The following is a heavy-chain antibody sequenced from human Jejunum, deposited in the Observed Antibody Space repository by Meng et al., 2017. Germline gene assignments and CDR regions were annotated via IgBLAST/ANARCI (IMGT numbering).Heavy chain of an antibody. J-gene: IGHJ4*02. D-gene: IGHD1-26*01. V-gene: IGHV1-2*06. CDR2: MNPNNGDT. CDR3: AKDEGTTTAFDH. Sequence: QVHLVQSGAEVKKPGASVRVSGEASGYTFTAYYVHWVRQAPGQGLEWMGRMNPNNGDTNYAQKFQGRVTMTRATSTAYMDLSSLTSDDTAVYYCAKDEGTTTAFDHWGQGTLVTVSS. CDR1: GYTFTAYY.